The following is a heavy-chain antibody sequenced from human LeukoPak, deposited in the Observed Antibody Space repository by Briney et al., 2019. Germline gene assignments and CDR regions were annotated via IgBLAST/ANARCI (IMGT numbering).Heavy chain of an antibody. Sequence: ASVKVSCKASGYTFTNYGISWVRQAPGQGLEWMGWISAYNGNTNYAQKLQGRVTMTTETSTSTAYMELRSLRSDDTAVYYCARVGLRYFDWLLSDAFDIWGQGTMVTVSS. D-gene: IGHD3-9*01. CDR3: ARVGLRYFDWLLSDAFDI. CDR1: GYTFTNYG. J-gene: IGHJ3*02. CDR2: ISAYNGNT. V-gene: IGHV1-18*01.